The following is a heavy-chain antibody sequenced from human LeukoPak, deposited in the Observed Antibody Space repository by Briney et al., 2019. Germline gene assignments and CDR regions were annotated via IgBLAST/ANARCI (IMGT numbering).Heavy chain of an antibody. J-gene: IGHJ4*02. V-gene: IGHV3-74*01. Sequence: PGGSLRLSCAASVSTFSTYCTHCVRHARGKWLVWVSSINSGGDNTRYADSVKGRFTISRDNAKNTLYLQMNSLRAEDTAVYYCARRIGYSSGHCAVYYFDYWGQGTLVTVSS. CDR1: VSTFSTYC. CDR2: INSGGDNT. D-gene: IGHD6-19*01. CDR3: ARRIGYSSGHCAVYYFDY.